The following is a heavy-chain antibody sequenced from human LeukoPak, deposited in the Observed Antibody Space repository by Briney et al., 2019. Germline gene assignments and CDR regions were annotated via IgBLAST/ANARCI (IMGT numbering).Heavy chain of an antibody. CDR1: GYTLTELS. CDR2: FDPEDGET. Sequence: SVQVSCEVSGYTLTELSMHWVRQAPGTGLEWMGGFDPEDGETIYAQKFQGRVTMTEDTSTDTAYMELSSLKSEDTAVYYCATRLYVGGQWWKYYFDYWGQGTLVTVSS. CDR3: ATRLYVGGQWWKYYFDY. V-gene: IGHV1-24*01. D-gene: IGHD2-15*01. J-gene: IGHJ4*02.